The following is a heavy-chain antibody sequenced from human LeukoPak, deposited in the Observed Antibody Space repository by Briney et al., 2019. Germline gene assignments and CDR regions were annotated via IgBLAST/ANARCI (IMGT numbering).Heavy chain of an antibody. J-gene: IGHJ2*01. D-gene: IGHD3-10*01. CDR1: GGSISSYY. Sequence: SETLSLTCTISGGSISSYYWSWIRQPPGKGPEWVGHIYYLGSTNYNPSLKSRVTISIDTSKNYFSLKLNSVIAADTAVYYCARDRPGSYWYFDLWGRGTLVTVSS. V-gene: IGHV4-59*01. CDR3: ARDRPGSYWYFDL. CDR2: IYYLGST.